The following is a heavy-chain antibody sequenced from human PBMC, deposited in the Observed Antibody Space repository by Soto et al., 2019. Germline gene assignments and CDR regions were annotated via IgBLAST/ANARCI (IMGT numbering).Heavy chain of an antibody. J-gene: IGHJ4*02. V-gene: IGHV4-39*01. CDR2: IYYSGST. CDR3: ARRPSGYGGIAY. D-gene: IGHD5-12*01. Sequence: QLQLQESGPGLVKPSETLSLTCTVSGGSISSSSYYWGWIRQPPGKGLEWIGTIYYSGSTYYHPSPASRVTISVDTSKNQFSLKLSSVTAADTAVYYCARRPSGYGGIAYWGQGTLVTVSS. CDR1: GGSISSSSYY.